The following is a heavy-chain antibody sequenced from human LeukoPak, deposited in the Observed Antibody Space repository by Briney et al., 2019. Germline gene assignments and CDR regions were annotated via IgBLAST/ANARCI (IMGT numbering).Heavy chain of an antibody. Sequence: SETLSLTCAVYGGSFSGYYWSWIRQPPGKGLEWIGEINHGGSTNYNPSLKGRVTISVDTSKNQFSLKLSSVTAADTAVYYCARLVVTAIRRNYYYYYGMDVWGQGTTVTVSS. CDR1: GGSFSGYY. V-gene: IGHV4-34*01. D-gene: IGHD2-21*02. CDR2: INHGGST. CDR3: ARLVVTAIRRNYYYYYGMDV. J-gene: IGHJ6*02.